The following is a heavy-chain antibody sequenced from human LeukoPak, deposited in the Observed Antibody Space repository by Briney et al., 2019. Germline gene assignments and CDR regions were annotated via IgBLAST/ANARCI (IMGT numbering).Heavy chain of an antibody. CDR3: ARAPTIFGVVKGGLYYYYMDV. V-gene: IGHV1-18*01. D-gene: IGHD3-3*01. J-gene: IGHJ6*03. CDR1: GYTFTSYG. Sequence: GASVKVSCKASGYTFTSYGISWVRQAPGQGLEWMGWISAYNGNTNYAQKLQGRVTMTTDTSTSTAYMELRSLRSDDTAVYYCARAPTIFGVVKGGLYYYYMDVWGKGTTVTVSS. CDR2: ISAYNGNT.